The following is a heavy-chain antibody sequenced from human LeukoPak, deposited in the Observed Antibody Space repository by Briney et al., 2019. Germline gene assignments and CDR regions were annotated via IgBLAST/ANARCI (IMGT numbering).Heavy chain of an antibody. V-gene: IGHV3-48*03. D-gene: IGHD5-18*01. CDR1: GFTFSSYE. Sequence: PGGSLRLSCAASGFTFSSYEMNWVRQAPGKGLEWVSYISSSASTIYYADSVRGRFTISRDNAKNSLYLQMNSLRAEDTAVYYCARYSYGHPYYYYYYMDVWGKGTTVTVSS. CDR2: ISSSASTI. J-gene: IGHJ6*03. CDR3: ARYSYGHPYYYYYYMDV.